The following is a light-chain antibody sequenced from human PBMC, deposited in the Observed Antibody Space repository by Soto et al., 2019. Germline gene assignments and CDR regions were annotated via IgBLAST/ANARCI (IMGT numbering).Light chain of an antibody. CDR1: TSDVGGYNY. CDR2: EVS. J-gene: IGLJ1*01. Sequence: QSVLAQPASVSGSPGQSIAISCTGTTSDVGGYNYVSWYQQHPGKVPKLLIHEVSNRPSGVSNRLSGSKSGNTASLTISGLQAEDEADYYCLSKTSTISYVFGNGTKVTVL. V-gene: IGLV2-14*01. CDR3: LSKTSTISYV.